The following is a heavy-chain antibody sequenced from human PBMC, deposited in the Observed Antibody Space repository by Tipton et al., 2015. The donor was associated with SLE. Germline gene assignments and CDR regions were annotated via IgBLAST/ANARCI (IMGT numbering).Heavy chain of an antibody. Sequence: QLVQSGADVKKSGESLIISCKGSGYRFSTYWIAWVRQMPGKGLEWMGIVFPDDSDVKYSPTFQGHATISADKSISTAYLQWSSLKASDTAIYYCARGLYGDAGDSWGRGTLVTVSS. V-gene: IGHV5-51*03. CDR3: ARGLYGDAGDS. D-gene: IGHD4-17*01. CDR2: VFPDDSDV. CDR1: GYRFSTYW. J-gene: IGHJ4*02.